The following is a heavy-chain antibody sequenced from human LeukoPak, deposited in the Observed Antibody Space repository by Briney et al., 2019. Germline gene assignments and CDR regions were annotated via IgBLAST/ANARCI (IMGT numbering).Heavy chain of an antibody. CDR1: GYSISSGYY. J-gene: IGHJ6*03. D-gene: IGHD1-14*01. CDR3: ARLRVYKALRYMDV. CDR2: IYHSGST. V-gene: IGHV4-38-2*02. Sequence: SSETLSLTCTVSGYSISSGYYWGWIRQPPGKGLEWIGSIYHSGSTYYNPSLKSRVTISVDTSKNQFSLKLSSVTAADTAVYYCARLRVYKALRYMDVWGKGTTVTISS.